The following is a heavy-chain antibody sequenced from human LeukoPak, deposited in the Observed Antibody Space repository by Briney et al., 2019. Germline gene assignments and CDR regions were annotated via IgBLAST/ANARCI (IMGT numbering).Heavy chain of an antibody. Sequence: PGGSLRLSCAASGFTFSTYTMNWVRQAPGKGLEWVSYISSSGSTIYYADSVKGRFTISRDNAKNSLYLQMNSLRAEDTAVYYCARDGVFHYVWGSYREGIWGQGTMVTVSS. CDR3: ARDGVFHYVWGSYREGI. CDR1: GFTFSTYT. CDR2: ISSSGSTI. D-gene: IGHD3-16*02. J-gene: IGHJ3*02. V-gene: IGHV3-48*04.